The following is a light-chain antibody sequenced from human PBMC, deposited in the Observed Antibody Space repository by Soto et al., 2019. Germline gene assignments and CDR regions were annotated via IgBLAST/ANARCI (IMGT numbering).Light chain of an antibody. CDR1: QSISDS. Sequence: DIQMTQSPSTLSASVGDRVTITCRASQSISDSLAWYQQKPGKAPKLLIYEASSLKSGVPSRFSGSRSGTEYPLTISILQPDAFATYYCQQYNGYWTFGQGTKVEIK. V-gene: IGKV1-5*03. CDR3: QQYNGYWT. J-gene: IGKJ1*01. CDR2: EAS.